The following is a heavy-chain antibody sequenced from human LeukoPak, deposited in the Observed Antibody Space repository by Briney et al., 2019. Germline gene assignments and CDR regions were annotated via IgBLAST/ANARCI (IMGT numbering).Heavy chain of an antibody. CDR2: INPNSGGT. V-gene: IGHV1-2*02. J-gene: IGHJ4*02. CDR3: ARPDGSGSYYNFDY. D-gene: IGHD3-10*01. CDR1: GYTFTGYY. Sequence: ASVKVSCKASGYTFTGYYMHWVRQAPGQGLEWMGWINPNSGGTNYAQEFQGRVTMTRDTSISTAYMELSRLRSDDTAVYYCARPDGSGSYYNFDYWGQGTLVTVSS.